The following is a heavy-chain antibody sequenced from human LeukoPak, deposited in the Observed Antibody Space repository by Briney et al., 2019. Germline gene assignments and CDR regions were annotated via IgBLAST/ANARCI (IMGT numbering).Heavy chain of an antibody. D-gene: IGHD6-13*01. CDR2: IYGGGST. CDR1: GFTVSSNY. CDR3: ARDRGIAAAMDY. J-gene: IGHJ4*02. Sequence: GGSLRLSCAASGFTVSSNYMSWVRQAPGKGLEWVSVIYGGGSTYYADSVKGRFTISRDSSKNTLYLQMSSLRAEDTAVYYCARDRGIAAAMDYWGQGTLVTVSS. V-gene: IGHV3-53*01.